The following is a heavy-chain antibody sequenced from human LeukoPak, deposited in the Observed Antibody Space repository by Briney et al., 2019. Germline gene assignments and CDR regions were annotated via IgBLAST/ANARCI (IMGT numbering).Heavy chain of an antibody. V-gene: IGHV3-21*01. CDR1: GFTFSSYR. Sequence: GGSLRLFCAASGFTFSSYRMNWVRQAPGKGLEWLSSISSSSRYIYYADSVKGRFTISRDKPKNSLYLQMNSLRAEDTAVYYFVSEPKTAYDILTGYYSWGQGTLVTVSS. CDR2: ISSSSRYI. J-gene: IGHJ4*02. D-gene: IGHD3-9*01. CDR3: VSEPKTAYDILTGYYS.